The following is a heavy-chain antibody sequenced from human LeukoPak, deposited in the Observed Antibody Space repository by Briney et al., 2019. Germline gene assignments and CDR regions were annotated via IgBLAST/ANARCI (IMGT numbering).Heavy chain of an antibody. CDR1: GFTFSSYA. V-gene: IGHV3-30-3*01. D-gene: IGHD6-19*01. J-gene: IGHJ4*02. Sequence: GGSLRLSCAASGFTFSSYAMHWVRQAPGKGLEWVAVISYDGSNKYYADSVKGRFTISRDNAKNSLYLQMNSLRAEDTALYYCGKKGEVAGMGGGGYFDYWGQGTLVTVSS. CDR2: ISYDGSNK. CDR3: GKKGEVAGMGGGGYFDY.